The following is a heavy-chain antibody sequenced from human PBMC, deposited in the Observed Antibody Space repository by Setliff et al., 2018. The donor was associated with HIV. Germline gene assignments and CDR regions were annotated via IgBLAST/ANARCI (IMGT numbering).Heavy chain of an antibody. D-gene: IGHD3-22*01. CDR2: IYTSGST. V-gene: IGHV4-61*02. J-gene: IGHJ3*02. Sequence: SETLSLTCTVSGDSIGSGNYYWSWIRQPAGKGLEWIGRIYTSGSTKYSPSLKSPVTISVDTSRNQFSLKLSSVTAADTAVYYCARELGLGTYYYDSTGYPKANAFDIWGQGTMVTVS. CDR1: GDSIGSGNYY. CDR3: ARELGLGTYYYDSTGYPKANAFDI.